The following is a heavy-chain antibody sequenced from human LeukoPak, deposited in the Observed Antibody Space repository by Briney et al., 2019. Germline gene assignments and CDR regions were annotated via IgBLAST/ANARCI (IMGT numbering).Heavy chain of an antibody. CDR2: INHSGSS. CDR3: ARRVRFRDGWVFDS. D-gene: IGHD5-24*01. J-gene: IGHJ4*02. CDR1: GGSFSGHY. Sequence: SATLSLTCAVYGGSFSGHYWTWIRQPPGKGLEWIGEINHSGSSNYNPSLKRRLIISVDTSKNQFSLKVNSVTAADTAVYYCARRVRFRDGWVFDSWGRGTLVTVSS. V-gene: IGHV4-34*01.